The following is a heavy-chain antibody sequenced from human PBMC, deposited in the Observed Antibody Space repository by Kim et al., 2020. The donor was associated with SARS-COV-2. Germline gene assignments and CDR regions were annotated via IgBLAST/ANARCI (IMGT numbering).Heavy chain of an antibody. V-gene: IGHV4-59*01. CDR3: ARTLYYDFWSGYKGYGMDV. D-gene: IGHD3-3*01. Sequence: SRVTISVDTSKNQFSLKLSSVTAADTAVYYCARTLYYDFWSGYKGYGMDVWGQGTTVTVSS. J-gene: IGHJ6*02.